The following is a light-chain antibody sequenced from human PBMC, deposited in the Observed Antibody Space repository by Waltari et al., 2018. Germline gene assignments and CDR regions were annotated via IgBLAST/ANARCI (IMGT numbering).Light chain of an antibody. CDR3: SSWDDDLRGRV. V-gene: IGLV1-47*01. J-gene: IGLJ2*01. Sequence: QSALIQTPSASGTPWQGTTVSCSGHRPNIATNHVDWFQHLPGTAPKLLIYRNNGRPSGVPVRFSASKSVASASLAIRWLKSEDEADYYCSSWDDDLRGRVFGGGTKVTV. CDR1: RPNIATNH. CDR2: RNN.